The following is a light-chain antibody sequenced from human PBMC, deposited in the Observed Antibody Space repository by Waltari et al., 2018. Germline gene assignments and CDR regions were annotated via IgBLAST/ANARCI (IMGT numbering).Light chain of an antibody. CDR1: QSISSW. CDR3: QQYNSYSYT. CDR2: KAS. V-gene: IGKV1-5*03. J-gene: IGKJ2*01. Sequence: DIKSTQSPSTLSASVGDRVTIPCRASQSISSWLAWYQQKPGKAPKLLIYKASSLESGVPSRFSGSGSGTEFTLTISSLQPDDFATYYCQQYNSYSYTFGQGTKLEIK.